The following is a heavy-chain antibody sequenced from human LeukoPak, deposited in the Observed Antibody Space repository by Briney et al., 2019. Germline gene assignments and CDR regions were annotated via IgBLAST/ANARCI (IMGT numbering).Heavy chain of an antibody. CDR1: GFTFSNYW. Sequence: PGGSLRLSCAASGFTFSNYWMHWVRQAPGKGLEWVSRINERATIITYADSVKGRFTISRENARNTLYLQMNSLTAEDTAVYYCVRDLILVWTPGDDFDHWGQGTLVTVS. D-gene: IGHD3-16*01. V-gene: IGHV3-74*03. J-gene: IGHJ4*02. CDR3: VRDLILVWTPGDDFDH. CDR2: INERATII.